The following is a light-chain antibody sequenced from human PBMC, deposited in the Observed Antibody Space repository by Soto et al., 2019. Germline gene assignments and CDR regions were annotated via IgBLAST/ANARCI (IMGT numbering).Light chain of an antibody. CDR2: AAS. Sequence: DIQLTQSPSFLSPSIGESGTITCRASQVISTSLAWYQVKPGKAPKLLIYAASTLESGVPSRFSATVSGTEFSLTITSLQPEDFATYYCQQLFDSPITFGQGTRLEI. CDR3: QQLFDSPIT. V-gene: IGKV1-9*01. CDR1: QVISTS. J-gene: IGKJ5*01.